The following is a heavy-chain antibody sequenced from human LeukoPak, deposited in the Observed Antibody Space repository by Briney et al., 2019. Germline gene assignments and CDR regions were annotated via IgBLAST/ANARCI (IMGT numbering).Heavy chain of an antibody. Sequence: GGSLRLSCAASGFTFSSYAMSWVRQAPGKGLEWVSAISGSGGSTYYADSVKGRFTISRDNSKNTLYLQMNSLRAEGTAVYYCGGVVILSPASHDYWGQGTLVTVSS. D-gene: IGHD3-3*01. CDR3: GGVVILSPASHDY. CDR2: ISGSGGST. V-gene: IGHV3-23*01. CDR1: GFTFSSYA. J-gene: IGHJ4*02.